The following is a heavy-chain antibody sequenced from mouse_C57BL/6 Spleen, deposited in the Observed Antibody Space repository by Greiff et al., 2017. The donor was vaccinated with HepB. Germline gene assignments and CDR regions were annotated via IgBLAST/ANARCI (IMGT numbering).Heavy chain of an antibody. CDR3: ARKWNDYDGEGAMDY. V-gene: IGHV2-2*01. D-gene: IGHD2-4*01. CDR1: GFSLTSYG. CDR2: IWSGGST. J-gene: IGHJ4*01. Sequence: QVQLKESGPGLVQPSQSLSITCTVSGFSLTSYGVHWVRQSPGKGLEWLGVIWSGGSTDYNAAFISRLSISKDNSKSQVFFKMNSLQAEDTAIYYWARKWNDYDGEGAMDYWGQGTSVTVSS.